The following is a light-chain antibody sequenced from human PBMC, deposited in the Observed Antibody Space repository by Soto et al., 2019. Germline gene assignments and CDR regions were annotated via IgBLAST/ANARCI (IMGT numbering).Light chain of an antibody. CDR3: LQLNTYPWT. CDR1: QGISSY. CDR2: AAS. Sequence: AIRMTQSPSSFSASTGDRVTITCRASQGISSYLAWYQQKPGKAPKLLIYAASTLQSGVPSRFSGSGSGTEFTLTISSLQPEDVATYYCLQLNTYPWTFGQGTKVDIK. J-gene: IGKJ1*01. V-gene: IGKV1-8*01.